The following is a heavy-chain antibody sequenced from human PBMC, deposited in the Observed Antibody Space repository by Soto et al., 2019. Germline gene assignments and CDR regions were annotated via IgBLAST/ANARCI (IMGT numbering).Heavy chain of an antibody. J-gene: IGHJ5*02. V-gene: IGHV3-48*03. CDR3: AREYCSGSSCYSGFDP. D-gene: IGHD2-15*01. Sequence: GGSLRLSCSASGFTFSGYEMFWVRQAPGKGLEWVSYISSSGDTIYYADSVKGRFTISRDNAKNSLFLQMNSLRAEDTAVYYCAREYCSGSSCYSGFDPWGQGTLVTVSS. CDR2: ISSSGDTI. CDR1: GFTFSGYE.